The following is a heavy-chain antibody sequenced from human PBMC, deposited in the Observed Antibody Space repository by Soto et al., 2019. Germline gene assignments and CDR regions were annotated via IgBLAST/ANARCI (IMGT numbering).Heavy chain of an antibody. D-gene: IGHD2-2*01. Sequence: ASVKVSCKASGYTFTSYGISWVRQAPGQGLEWMGWISAYNGNTNYAQKLQGRVTMTTDTSTSTAYMELRSLRSDDTAVYYCAREDIVVVPAAKILAAAFNYWGQGTLVTVSS. V-gene: IGHV1-18*01. CDR1: GYTFTSYG. CDR3: AREDIVVVPAAKILAAAFNY. J-gene: IGHJ4*02. CDR2: ISAYNGNT.